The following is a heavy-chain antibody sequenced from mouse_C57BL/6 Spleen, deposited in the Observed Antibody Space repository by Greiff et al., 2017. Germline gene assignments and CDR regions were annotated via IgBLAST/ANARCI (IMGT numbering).Heavy chain of an antibody. CDR2: ISYDGSN. V-gene: IGHV3-6*01. CDR1: GYSITSGYY. D-gene: IGHD1-1*01. CDR3: ARGDYYGIDY. J-gene: IGHJ2*01. Sequence: DVHLVESGPGLVKPSQSLSLTCSVTGYSITSGYYWNWIRQFPGNKLEWMGYISYDGSNNYNPSLKNRISITRDTSKNQFFLKLNSVTTEDTATYYCARGDYYGIDYWGQGTTLTVSS.